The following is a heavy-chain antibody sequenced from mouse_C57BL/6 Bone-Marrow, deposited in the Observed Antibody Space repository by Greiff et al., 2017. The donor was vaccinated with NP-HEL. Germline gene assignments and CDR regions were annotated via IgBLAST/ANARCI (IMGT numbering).Heavy chain of an antibody. Sequence: QVQLQQPGAELVKPGASVKMSCKASGYTFTSYWITWVKQRPGQGLEWIGDIYPGSGSTNYNEKFKSKATLTVDTSSSTAYMQLSSLTSEDSAVYYCARYDYDEGGYAMDYWGQGTSVTVSS. D-gene: IGHD2-4*01. CDR2: IYPGSGST. V-gene: IGHV1-55*01. J-gene: IGHJ4*01. CDR3: ARYDYDEGGYAMDY. CDR1: GYTFTSYW.